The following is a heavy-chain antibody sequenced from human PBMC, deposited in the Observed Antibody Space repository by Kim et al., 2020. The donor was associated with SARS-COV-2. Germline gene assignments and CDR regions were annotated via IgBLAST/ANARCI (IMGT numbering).Heavy chain of an antibody. V-gene: IGHV1-2*06. D-gene: IGHD5-18*01. CDR2: INPNSGGT. J-gene: IGHJ4*02. CDR3: ARDRYRIQLWGGLGY. Sequence: ASVKVSCKASGYTFTGYYMHWVRQAPGQGLEWMGRINPNSGGTNYAQKFQGRVTMTRDTSISTAYMELSRLRSDDTAVYYCARDRYRIQLWGGLGYWGQGTLVTVSS. CDR1: GYTFTGYY.